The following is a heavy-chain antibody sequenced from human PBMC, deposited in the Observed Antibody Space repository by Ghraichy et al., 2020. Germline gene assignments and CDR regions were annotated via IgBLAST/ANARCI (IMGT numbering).Heavy chain of an antibody. J-gene: IGHJ4*02. CDR1: GYSISSGYN. CDR2: IYHSGST. V-gene: IGHV4-38-2*02. CDR3: ARENWGLTLPNY. Sequence: SQTLSLTCAVSGYSISSGYNWAWIRQPPGTGLEWIGSIYHSGSTFYNPSLKSRVTISVDTSNNQFSLDLTSVTAADTAVYYCARENWGLTLPNYWGQGTMVTVSS. D-gene: IGHD3-10*01.